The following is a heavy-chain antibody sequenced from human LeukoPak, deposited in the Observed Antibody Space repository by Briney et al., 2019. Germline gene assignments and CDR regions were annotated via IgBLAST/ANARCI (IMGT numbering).Heavy chain of an antibody. D-gene: IGHD4-17*01. CDR3: ARGPNATGSDY. J-gene: IGHJ4*02. Sequence: ASVKVSCKASGGTFSSYAISWVRQAPGQGLEWMGGITPIFGTANYAQKFQGRVTITADESTSTAYMELSRLRSDDTAVYYCARGPNATGSDYWGQGTLVTVSS. CDR2: ITPIFGTA. CDR1: GGTFSSYA. V-gene: IGHV1-69*13.